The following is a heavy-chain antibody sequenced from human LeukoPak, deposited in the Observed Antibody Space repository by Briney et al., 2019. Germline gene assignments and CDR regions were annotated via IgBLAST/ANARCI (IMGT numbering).Heavy chain of an antibody. Sequence: SVKVSCKASGGTFISYAISWVRQAPGQGLEWMGRIIPILGIANYAQKFQGRVTITADKSTSTAYMELSSLRSEDTAVYYCARDGVYCSSTSCYSEFFDYWGQGTLVTVSS. CDR3: ARDGVYCSSTSCYSEFFDY. V-gene: IGHV1-69*04. J-gene: IGHJ4*02. CDR2: IIPILGIA. CDR1: GGTFISYA. D-gene: IGHD2-2*01.